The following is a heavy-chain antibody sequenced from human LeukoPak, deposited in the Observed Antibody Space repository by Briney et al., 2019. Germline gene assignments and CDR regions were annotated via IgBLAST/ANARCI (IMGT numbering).Heavy chain of an antibody. Sequence: VPGSVNKKVGGILPVFGTSNYAQRFQGRVTITADESTGTTYMELSSLRSEDTAVYYCARDHRGFYYGSGNYYYLDVWGKGTTVTVSS. J-gene: IGHJ6*03. CDR2: ILPVFGTS. CDR3: ARDHRGFYYGSGNYYYLDV. V-gene: IGHV1-69*01. D-gene: IGHD3-10*01.